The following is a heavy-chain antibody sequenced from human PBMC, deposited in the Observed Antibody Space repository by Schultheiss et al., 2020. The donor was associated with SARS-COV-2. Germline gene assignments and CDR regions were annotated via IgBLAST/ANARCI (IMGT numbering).Heavy chain of an antibody. CDR2: IYYSGST. V-gene: IGHV4-59*01. CDR3: AREGGNYAFDI. CDR1: GGSISSYY. D-gene: IGHD4-23*01. Sequence: SQTLSLTCTVSGGSISSYYWSWIRQPPGKGLEWIGYIYYSGSTNYNPSLKSRVTISVDTSKNQFSLKPSSVTAADTAVYYCAREGGNYAFDIWGQGTMVTVSS. J-gene: IGHJ3*02.